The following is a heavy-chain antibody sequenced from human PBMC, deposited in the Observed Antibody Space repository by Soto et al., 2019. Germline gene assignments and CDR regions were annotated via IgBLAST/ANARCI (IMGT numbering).Heavy chain of an antibody. CDR2: FYHSGNS. CDR1: GGSIRSYY. Sequence: PSETLCVTCSVSGGSIRSYYWSWIRQSPEKGLEWIGYFYHSGNSNYDPSLKSRVTISVGTSKNQLSLSLRSVTAADTAVYFCARISSVDPYGYVNDGLDVWGQGTTVTVSS. CDR3: ARISSVDPYGYVNDGLDV. D-gene: IGHD5-18*01. J-gene: IGHJ6*02. V-gene: IGHV4-59*01.